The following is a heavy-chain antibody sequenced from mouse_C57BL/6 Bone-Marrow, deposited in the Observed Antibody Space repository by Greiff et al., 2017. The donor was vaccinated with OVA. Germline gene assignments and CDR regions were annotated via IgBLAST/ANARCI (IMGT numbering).Heavy chain of an antibody. Sequence: QVQLQQPGAELVKPGASVKLSCKASGYTFTSYWMHWVKQRPGQGLEWIGMIHPNSGSTNYNEKFKSKATLTVDKSSSTAYMQLSSLTSEDSAVYYCARGDYYGSSYDVWGTGTTVTVSS. CDR2: IHPNSGST. CDR3: ARGDYYGSSYDV. D-gene: IGHD1-1*01. V-gene: IGHV1-64*01. CDR1: GYTFTSYW. J-gene: IGHJ1*03.